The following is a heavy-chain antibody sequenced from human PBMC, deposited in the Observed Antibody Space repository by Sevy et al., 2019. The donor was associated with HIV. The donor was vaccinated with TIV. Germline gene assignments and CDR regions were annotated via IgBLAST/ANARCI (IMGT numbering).Heavy chain of an antibody. CDR2: IWYVGSNK. CDR3: ARGDSALAFDI. Sequence: GGSLRLSCAASGFTFSSYGMHWVRQAPGKGLEWVAVIWYVGSNKYYADSVKGPFTISRDNSKNTLYLQMNSLRAEDTAVYYCARGDSALAFDIWGQGTMVTVSS. J-gene: IGHJ3*02. V-gene: IGHV3-33*01. CDR1: GFTFSSYG.